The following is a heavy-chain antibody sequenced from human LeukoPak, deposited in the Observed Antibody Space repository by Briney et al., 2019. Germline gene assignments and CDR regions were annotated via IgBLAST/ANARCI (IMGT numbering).Heavy chain of an antibody. Sequence: GGSLRLSCTASGFIFSSHWMTWVRQSPGKGLEWVANIKEDGSVKYYVDSVKGRFLIFRDTSKNTVDLQMNSLRVEDTAVYYCAGRRSSGWYAYWGQGTLVTVSS. CDR1: GFIFSSHW. V-gene: IGHV3-7*03. CDR3: AGRRSSGWYAY. D-gene: IGHD6-19*01. J-gene: IGHJ4*02. CDR2: IKEDGSVK.